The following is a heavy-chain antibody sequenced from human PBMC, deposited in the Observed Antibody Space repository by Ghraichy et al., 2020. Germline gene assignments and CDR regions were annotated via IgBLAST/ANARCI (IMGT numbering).Heavy chain of an antibody. D-gene: IGHD2-2*01. CDR2: ISSFNGNT. Sequence: APVKVSCKSSGYTFTTYGISWVRQAPGQGLEWMGWISSFNGNTNYAQKLQGRVTMTTDRSTTTTYMELRSLKSDDTAVYYCARGPRYCSTTSCFAEMYYFDYWGQGTLLTVSS. CDR3: ARGPRYCSTTSCFAEMYYFDY. CDR1: GYTFTTYG. J-gene: IGHJ4*02. V-gene: IGHV1-18*01.